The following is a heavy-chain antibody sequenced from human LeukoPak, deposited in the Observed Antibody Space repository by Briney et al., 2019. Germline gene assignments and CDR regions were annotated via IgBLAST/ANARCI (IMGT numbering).Heavy chain of an antibody. CDR2: INPNSGGT. Sequence: GASVNVSCKASGYTFTGYYMHWVRQAPGQGLEWMGWINPNSGGTNYAQKFQGRVTMTRDTSISTAYMELSRLRSDDTAVYYCARDKYSSSWYYNYWGQGTLVTVSS. D-gene: IGHD6-13*01. CDR3: ARDKYSSSWYYNY. CDR1: GYTFTGYY. V-gene: IGHV1-2*02. J-gene: IGHJ4*02.